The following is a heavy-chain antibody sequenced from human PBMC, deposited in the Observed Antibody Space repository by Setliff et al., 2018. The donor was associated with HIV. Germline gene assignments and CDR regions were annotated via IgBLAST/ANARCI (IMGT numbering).Heavy chain of an antibody. CDR3: ARGAYAYSQHQSDF. CDR1: VGSDSGHY. CDR2: FYFSGNT. V-gene: IGHV4-59*02. J-gene: IGHJ4*02. Sequence: SETLSLTCTVSVGSDSGHYRNRSRQPPGKGLEWIGYFYFSGNTNYNPSLKSRATISVDPSKNQFSLKLSSVTAADTAVYYCARGAYAYSQHQSDFWRQGTLVTVSS. D-gene: IGHD3-16*01.